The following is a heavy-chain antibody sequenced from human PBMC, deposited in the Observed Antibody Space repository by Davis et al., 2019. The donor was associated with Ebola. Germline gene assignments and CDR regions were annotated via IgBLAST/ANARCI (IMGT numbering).Heavy chain of an antibody. V-gene: IGHV4-34*01. Sequence: SQTLSLTCAVYGGSFSGYYWSWIRQPPGKGLEWIGEINHSGSTNYNPSLKSRVTISLDRSKNQFSLRLTSVTAADTAVYYCARFWVVVVPRANYMDVWGKGTTVTVSS. CDR3: ARFWVVVVPRANYMDV. D-gene: IGHD2-2*01. CDR2: INHSGST. CDR1: GGSFSGYY. J-gene: IGHJ6*03.